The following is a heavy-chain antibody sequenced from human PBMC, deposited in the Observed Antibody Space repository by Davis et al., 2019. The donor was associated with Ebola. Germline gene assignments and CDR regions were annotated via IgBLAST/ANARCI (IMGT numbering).Heavy chain of an antibody. J-gene: IGHJ4*02. CDR2: ISYDGSNK. CDR1: GFTFSSYA. CDR3: ARGPYCTNGVCYTSFDY. Sequence: GESLKISCAASGFTFSSYAMHWVRQAPGKGLEWVAVISYDGSNKYYADSVKGRFTISRDNSKNTLYLQMNSLRAEDTAVYYCARGPYCTNGVCYTSFDYWGQGTLATVSS. D-gene: IGHD2-8*01. V-gene: IGHV3-30-3*01.